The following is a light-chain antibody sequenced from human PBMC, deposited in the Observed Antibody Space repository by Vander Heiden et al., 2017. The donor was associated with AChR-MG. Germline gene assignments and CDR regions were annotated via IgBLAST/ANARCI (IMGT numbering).Light chain of an antibody. CDR1: QGIHNY. CDR2: AAS. J-gene: IGKJ2*01. Sequence: DIQLTQSPSFLSASVGDRVTITCRASQGIHNYLAWYQQKPGTAPKLLIFAASTLQSGVPSRFSGSGSGTEFTLTISSLQPEDFATFYCQQLHTYPRTVGQGTKVDIK. CDR3: QQLHTYPRT. V-gene: IGKV1-9*01.